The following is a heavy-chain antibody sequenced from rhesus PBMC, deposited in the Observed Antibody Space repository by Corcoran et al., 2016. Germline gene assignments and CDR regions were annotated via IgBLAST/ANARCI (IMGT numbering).Heavy chain of an antibody. CDR1: GFTFSSYG. CDR3: AKDPNLRYPSYYFDY. J-gene: IGHJ4*01. CDR2: ISNGGGST. Sequence: EVQLVESGGGLVQPGGSLRLSCAASGFTFSSYGMSWVRQAPGKGLEWVSYISNGGGSTNYAESGKGRCTISRDNSKNTLSLQMNSLRAEDTAVYYCAKDPNLRYPSYYFDYWGQGVLVTVSS. V-gene: IGHV3S5*01. D-gene: IGHD4-29*01.